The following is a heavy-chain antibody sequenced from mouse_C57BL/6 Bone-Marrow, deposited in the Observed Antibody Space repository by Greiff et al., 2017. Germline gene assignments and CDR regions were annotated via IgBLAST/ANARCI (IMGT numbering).Heavy chain of an antibody. V-gene: IGHV1-63*01. Sequence: VKLVESGAELVRPGTSVKMSCKASGYTFTNYWIGWAKQRPGHGLEWIGDIYPGGGYTNYHEKFKGKATLTADKSSSTAYMQFSSLTSEDSAIYYCARWSTTVVADYWGQGTTLTVSS. CDR2: IYPGGGYT. D-gene: IGHD1-1*01. CDR3: ARWSTTVVADY. CDR1: GYTFTNYW. J-gene: IGHJ2*01.